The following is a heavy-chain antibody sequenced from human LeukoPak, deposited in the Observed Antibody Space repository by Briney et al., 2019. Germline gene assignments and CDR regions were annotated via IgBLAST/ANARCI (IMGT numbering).Heavy chain of an antibody. CDR2: MNPNSGNT. J-gene: IGHJ3*02. CDR1: GYTFTSCD. D-gene: IGHD3-10*01. Sequence: ASVKVCCKASGYTFTSCDINWVRPATGQGLVWMGWMNPNSGNTGYAQKFQGRVTITRNTSISTAHMELSSLRSEDTAVYYCARGLSGDDAFDIWGQGTMVTVSS. CDR3: ARGLSGDDAFDI. V-gene: IGHV1-8*03.